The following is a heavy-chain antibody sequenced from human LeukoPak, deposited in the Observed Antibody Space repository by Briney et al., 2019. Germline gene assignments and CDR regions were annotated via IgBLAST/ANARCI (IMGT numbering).Heavy chain of an antibody. CDR1: GFTFSSYS. D-gene: IGHD2-2*01. CDR3: AREVGVVVPAAMIAYYYGMDV. Sequence: GGSLRLSCAASGFTFSSYSMNWVRQAPGKGLEWVSSIGSSSNYIHYADSVKGRFTISRDNAKNSLYLQMNSLRAEDTAVYYCAREVGVVVPAAMIAYYYGMDVWGQGTTVTVSS. CDR2: IGSSSNYI. V-gene: IGHV3-21*01. J-gene: IGHJ6*02.